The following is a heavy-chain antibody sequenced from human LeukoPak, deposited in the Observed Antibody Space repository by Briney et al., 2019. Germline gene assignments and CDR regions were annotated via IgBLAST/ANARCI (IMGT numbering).Heavy chain of an antibody. Sequence: GGSLRLSCTASGFSFSVYWMTWVRQTPGNGLEWVANINQDGGETFYVDSVRGRFTISRDNAKNSLYLQMDSLRADDTAVYYCARFLRILDYWGQGTLVTVSS. V-gene: IGHV3-7*04. CDR1: GFSFSVYW. CDR2: INQDGGET. D-gene: IGHD5-18*01. CDR3: ARFLRILDY. J-gene: IGHJ4*02.